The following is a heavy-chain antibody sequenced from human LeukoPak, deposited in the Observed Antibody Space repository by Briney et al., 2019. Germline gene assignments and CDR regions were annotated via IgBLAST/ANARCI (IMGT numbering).Heavy chain of an antibody. CDR3: STLLH. CDR2: IKSNSDGGTT. CDR1: GFTFTNAW. Sequence: NSGGSLRLSCAASGFTFTNAWMNWVRQAPGKGLEWVGRIKSNSDGGTTDYAAPVKGRFTISRDDSKHTVYLQMDSLKIEDTAVYYCSTLLHWGQGALVTVSS. V-gene: IGHV3-15*07. J-gene: IGHJ4*02.